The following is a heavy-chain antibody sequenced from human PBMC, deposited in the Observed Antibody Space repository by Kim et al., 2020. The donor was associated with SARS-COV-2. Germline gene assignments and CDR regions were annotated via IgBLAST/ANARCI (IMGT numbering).Heavy chain of an antibody. CDR2: IYSGGST. CDR1: GFTVSSNY. CDR3: AYSGYPSIKGTDY. D-gene: IGHD5-12*01. J-gene: IGHJ4*02. V-gene: IGHV3-66*02. Sequence: GGSLRLSCAASGFTVSSNYMSWVRQAPGKGLEWVSVIYSGGSTYYADSVKGRFTISRDNSKNTLYLQMNSLRAEDTAVYYCAYSGYPSIKGTDYWGQGTRVTVSS.